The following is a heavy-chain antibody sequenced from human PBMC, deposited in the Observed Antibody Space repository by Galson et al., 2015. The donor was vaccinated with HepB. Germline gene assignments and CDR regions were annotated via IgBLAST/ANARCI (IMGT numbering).Heavy chain of an antibody. CDR2: IRGKSNNYAT. CDR3: TRQGEAGLLDY. Sequence: SLRLSCAASGFGFSDSAIHWVRQASGKGLEWVGRIRGKSNNYATEYSASVKGRFTISRDDSKNTAFLQMNSLKTDDTAIYHCTRQGEAGLLDYWGQGTLVTVSS. J-gene: IGHJ4*02. CDR1: GFGFSDSA. D-gene: IGHD6-13*01. V-gene: IGHV3-73*01.